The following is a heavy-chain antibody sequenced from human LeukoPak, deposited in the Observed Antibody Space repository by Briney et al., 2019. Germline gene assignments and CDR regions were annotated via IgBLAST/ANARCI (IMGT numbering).Heavy chain of an antibody. CDR1: GFTFSRYR. CDR2: IKQDGSEK. V-gene: IGHV3-7*01. J-gene: IGHJ4*02. CDR3: ARDTRTFDY. D-gene: IGHD1-26*01. Sequence: GGSLRLSCAASGFTFSRYRMNWVRQAPGKGLEWVANIKQDGSEKYYVDSVKGRFTISRDNAKNSLFLQMNSLRAEDTAAHYCARDTRTFDYWGQGTLVTVSS.